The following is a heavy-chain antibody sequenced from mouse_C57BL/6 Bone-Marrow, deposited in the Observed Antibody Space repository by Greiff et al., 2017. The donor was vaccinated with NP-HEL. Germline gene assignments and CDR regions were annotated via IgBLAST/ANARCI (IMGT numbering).Heavy chain of an antibody. CDR1: GFTFSDYG. CDR3: AIYYGSSHWYFDV. CDR2: ISSGSSTI. Sequence: EVQRVESGGGLVKPGGSLKLSCAASGFTFSDYGMHWVRQAPEKGLEWVAYISSGSSTIYYADTVKGRFTISRDNAKNTLFLQMTSLRSEDTAMYYCAIYYGSSHWYFDVWGTGTTVTVSS. V-gene: IGHV5-17*01. D-gene: IGHD1-1*01. J-gene: IGHJ1*03.